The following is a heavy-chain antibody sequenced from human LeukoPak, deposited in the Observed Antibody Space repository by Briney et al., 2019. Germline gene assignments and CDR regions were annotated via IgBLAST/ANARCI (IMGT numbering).Heavy chain of an antibody. CDR1: GFTFTIFG. V-gene: IGHV3-48*01. Sequence: PGGSLRLSCAASGFTFTIFGLNWVRQAPGKGPEWVSYIDARSGITYYADSVQGRFTISRDDARESVFLQMDGLRVADTAVYYCARTYDFGRGPPGDAFDNWGPGTWVIVSA. CDR3: ARTYDFGRGPPGDAFDN. CDR2: IDARSGIT. D-gene: IGHD3-3*01. J-gene: IGHJ3*02.